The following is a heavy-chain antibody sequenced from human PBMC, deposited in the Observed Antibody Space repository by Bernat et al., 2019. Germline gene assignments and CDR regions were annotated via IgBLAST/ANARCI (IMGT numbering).Heavy chain of an antibody. V-gene: IGHV3-33*01. CDR2: IWDDGSNK. J-gene: IGHJ6*02. CDR3: AREPSDYDFWSGYIYYGMDV. CDR1: GFTFRSYG. D-gene: IGHD3-3*01. Sequence: QVQLVESGGGVVQPGRSLRLSCAASGFTFRSYGMHWVRQAPGKGLEWVAVIWDDGSNKYDADSVKGRFTISRNNSKNTLYLQMTSLSAEGTAVYYCAREPSDYDFWSGYIYYGMDVWGQGTTVTVSS.